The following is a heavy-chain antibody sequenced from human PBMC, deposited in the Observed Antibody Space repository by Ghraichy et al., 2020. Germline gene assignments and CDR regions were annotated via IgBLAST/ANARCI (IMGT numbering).Heavy chain of an antibody. CDR1: GFTFSSYA. CDR2: ISGSGGST. CDR3: ANPDSSGYLAFDY. Sequence: GGSLRLSCAASGFTFSSYAMSWVRQAPGKGLEWVSAISGSGGSTYYADSVKGRFTISRDNSKNTLYLQMNSLRAEDTAVYYCANPDSSGYLAFDYWGQGTLFTVSS. V-gene: IGHV3-23*01. J-gene: IGHJ4*02. D-gene: IGHD3-22*01.